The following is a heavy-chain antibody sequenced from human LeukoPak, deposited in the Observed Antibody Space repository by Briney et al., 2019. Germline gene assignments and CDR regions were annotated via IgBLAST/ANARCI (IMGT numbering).Heavy chain of an antibody. CDR1: GGSISSANYY. CDR3: ARARSVASHSSGYLD. CDR2: IYYSGST. D-gene: IGHD3-22*01. Sequence: PSQTLSLTCTVSGGSISSANYYWSWIRQPPGKGLEWIGYIYYSGSTYYNPSLKSRVTISVDTSKNQFSLKLSSVTAADTAVYYCARARSVASHSSGYLDWGQGTLVTVSS. J-gene: IGHJ4*02. V-gene: IGHV4-30-4*01.